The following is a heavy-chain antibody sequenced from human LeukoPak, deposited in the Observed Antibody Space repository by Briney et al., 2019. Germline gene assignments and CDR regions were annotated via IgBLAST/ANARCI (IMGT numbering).Heavy chain of an antibody. D-gene: IGHD5-18*01. CDR3: AKVDTAMGGYFDY. J-gene: IGHJ4*02. CDR2: ISGSGGST. Sequence: GGSLRLSCAASGFTFSSYAMSWLRQAPGKGLEWVSAISGSGGSTYYADSVKGRFTISRDNSKNTLYLQMNSLRAEDTAVYYCAKVDTAMGGYFDYWGQGTLVTVSS. V-gene: IGHV3-23*01. CDR1: GFTFSSYA.